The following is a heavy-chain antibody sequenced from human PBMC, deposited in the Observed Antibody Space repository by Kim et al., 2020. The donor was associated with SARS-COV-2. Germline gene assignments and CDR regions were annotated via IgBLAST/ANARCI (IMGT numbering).Heavy chain of an antibody. CDR2: IKQDGSEK. CDR1: GFTFSSYW. V-gene: IGHV3-7*01. J-gene: IGHJ4*02. Sequence: GGSLRLSCAASGFTFSSYWMSWVRQAPGKGLEWVANIKQDGSEKYYVDSVKGRFTISRDNAKNSLYLQMNSLRAEDTAVYYCARDVGLFISSGSYWGQGTLVTVSS. CDR3: ARDVGLFISSGSY. D-gene: IGHD3-22*01.